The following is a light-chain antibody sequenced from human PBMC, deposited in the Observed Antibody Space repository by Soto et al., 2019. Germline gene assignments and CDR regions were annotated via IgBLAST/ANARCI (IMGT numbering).Light chain of an antibody. V-gene: IGKV1-17*01. CDR2: TAS. J-gene: IGKJ2*01. Sequence: DIQMTQSPSSLSASVGDRVTITCRASQGIRSDLDWYQQKPGKAPKRLIYTASTLQSGVPSRFSGSGSGTEFTLTISSLQPEDFATYYCLQHNSFPNTFGQGTKLEIK. CDR1: QGIRSD. CDR3: LQHNSFPNT.